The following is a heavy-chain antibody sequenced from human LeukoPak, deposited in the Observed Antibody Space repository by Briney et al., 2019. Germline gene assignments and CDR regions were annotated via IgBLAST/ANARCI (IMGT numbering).Heavy chain of an antibody. CDR1: GYTFTGYY. D-gene: IGHD2-15*01. CDR3: ARLVVVVAATLSSTVTTTYFDY. V-gene: IGHV1-2*06. J-gene: IGHJ4*02. CDR2: INPNSGGT. Sequence: ASVKVSCKACGYTFTGYYMHWVRQAPGQGLEWMGRINPNSGGTNYAQKLQGRVTMTRDTPISTAYMELSRLRSDDTALSYCARLVVVVAATLSSTVTTTYFDYWGQGTLVTVSS.